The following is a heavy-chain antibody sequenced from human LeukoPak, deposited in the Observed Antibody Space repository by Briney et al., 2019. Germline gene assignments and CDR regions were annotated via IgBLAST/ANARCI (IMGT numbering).Heavy chain of an antibody. V-gene: IGHV4-59*01. Sequence: PSETLSLTCTVSGGSISSYYWSWIRQPPGKGLEWIGYIYYSGSTNYSPSLKSRVTISVDTSKNQFSLKLSSVTAADTAVYYCARVPIAADNWFDPWGQGTLVTVSS. D-gene: IGHD6-13*01. CDR3: ARVPIAADNWFDP. CDR2: IYYSGST. J-gene: IGHJ5*02. CDR1: GGSISSYY.